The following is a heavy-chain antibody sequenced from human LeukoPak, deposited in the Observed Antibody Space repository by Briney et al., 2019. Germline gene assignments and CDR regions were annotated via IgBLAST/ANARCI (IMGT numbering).Heavy chain of an antibody. CDR3: AETGVGAQANYYYYYMDV. Sequence: PSETLSPTCTVSGGSISSSSYYWGWIRQPPGKGLEWIGSIYYSGSTYYNPSLKSRVTISVDTSKNQFSLKLSSVTAADTAVYYCAETGVGAQANYYYYYMDVWGKGTTVTVSS. J-gene: IGHJ6*03. D-gene: IGHD1-26*01. CDR2: IYYSGST. CDR1: GGSISSSSYY. V-gene: IGHV4-39*01.